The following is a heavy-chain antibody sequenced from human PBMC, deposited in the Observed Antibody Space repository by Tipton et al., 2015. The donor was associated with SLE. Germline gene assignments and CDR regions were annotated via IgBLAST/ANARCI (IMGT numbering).Heavy chain of an antibody. CDR1: GRTLTNYS. D-gene: IGHD2-21*01. V-gene: IGHV1-46*01. CDR3: ARSYCSGDCCHGMDV. Sequence: QSGAEVKKPGASVKLFCKASGRTLTNYSLHWVRQAPGQGLEWMGIINPNGGSTTYAQNFQGRVTLSRDTSTSTLYMELSSLRSEDTAVYYCARSYCSGDCCHGMDVWGQGTTVTVSS. CDR2: INPNGGST. J-gene: IGHJ6*02.